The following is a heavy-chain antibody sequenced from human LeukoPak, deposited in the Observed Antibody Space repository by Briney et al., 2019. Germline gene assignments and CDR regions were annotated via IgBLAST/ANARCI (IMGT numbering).Heavy chain of an antibody. CDR2: IKQDGSEK. Sequence: GGSLTLSCAASGFTFSSYWMSWVRQAPGKGLEWVANIKQDGSEKYYVDSVKGRFTISRDNAKNSLYLQMNSLRAEDTAVYYCARASGYSYGSDAFDIWGQGTMVTVSS. CDR3: ARASGYSYGSDAFDI. CDR1: GFTFSSYW. J-gene: IGHJ3*02. D-gene: IGHD5-18*01. V-gene: IGHV3-7*01.